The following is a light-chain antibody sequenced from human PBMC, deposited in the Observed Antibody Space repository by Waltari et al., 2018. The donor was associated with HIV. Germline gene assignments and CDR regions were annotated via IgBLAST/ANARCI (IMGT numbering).Light chain of an antibody. CDR1: SSNLGSNY. CDR2: RNN. CDR3: AAWGDSLTSFV. Sequence: QSVLTQPPSASETPGQRVTISCSGSSSNLGSNYVSWYQHLPGTAPKLLIYRNNQRPSGVPDRFSGSKSGTSASLAISGLRSEDEADYYCAAWGDSLTSFVFGTGTKVTVL. V-gene: IGLV1-47*01. J-gene: IGLJ1*01.